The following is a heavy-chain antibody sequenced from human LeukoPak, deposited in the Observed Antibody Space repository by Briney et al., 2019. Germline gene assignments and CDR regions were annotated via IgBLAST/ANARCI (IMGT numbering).Heavy chain of an antibody. CDR2: IYYSGST. J-gene: IGHJ4*02. Sequence: SETLSLTCTVSGGSISSSSYYWGWIRQPPGKGLEWIGSIYYSGSTYYNPSLKSRVTISVDTSKNQFSLKLSSVTAADTAMYYCARRRSSGWFFDYWGQGTLVTVSS. V-gene: IGHV4-39*01. CDR1: GGSISSSSYY. CDR3: ARRRSSGWFFDY. D-gene: IGHD6-19*01.